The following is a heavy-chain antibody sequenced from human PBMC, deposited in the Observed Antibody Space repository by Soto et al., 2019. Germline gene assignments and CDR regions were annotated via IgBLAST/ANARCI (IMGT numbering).Heavy chain of an antibody. CDR1: GFTFSSYA. Sequence: GGSLRLSCAASGFTFSSYAMHWVRQAPGKGLEWVAVISYDGSNKYYADSVKGRFTISRDNSKNTLYLQMNSLRAEDTAVYYCAKGQHCSSTSCYFYYYGVDVWGQGTTVTVSS. J-gene: IGHJ6*02. CDR2: ISYDGSNK. V-gene: IGHV3-30-3*01. D-gene: IGHD2-2*01. CDR3: AKGQHCSSTSCYFYYYGVDV.